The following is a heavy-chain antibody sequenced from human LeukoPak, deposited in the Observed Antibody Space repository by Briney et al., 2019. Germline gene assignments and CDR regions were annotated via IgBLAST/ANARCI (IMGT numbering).Heavy chain of an antibody. V-gene: IGHV1-18*01. J-gene: IGHJ3*02. CDR1: GYTFTSDG. CDR2: ISAYNGNT. D-gene: IGHD3-3*01. CDR3: ARDEYYDFWSGYYGDFDI. Sequence: ASVEVSCKASGYTFTSDGISWVRQAPGQGLEWMGWISAYNGNTNYAQKLQGRVTMTTDTSTSTAYMELRSLRSDDTDVYYCARDEYYDFWSGYYGDFDIWGQGTMVTVSS.